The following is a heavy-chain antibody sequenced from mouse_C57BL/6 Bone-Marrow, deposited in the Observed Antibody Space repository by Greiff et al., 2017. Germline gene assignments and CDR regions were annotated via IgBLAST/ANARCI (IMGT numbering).Heavy chain of an antibody. Sequence: QVQLQQPGAELVKPGASVKLSCTASGYTFTSYWMHWVKQGPGRGLEWIGRIGPNSGGTNYNEKFKSKATLTVDKPYSTAYMQLSSRTSEDSAVYYCARSKCPAGFAYWGQGTLVTVSA. CDR1: GYTFTSYW. CDR2: IGPNSGGT. D-gene: IGHD2-5*01. V-gene: IGHV1-72*01. CDR3: ARSKCPAGFAY. J-gene: IGHJ3*01.